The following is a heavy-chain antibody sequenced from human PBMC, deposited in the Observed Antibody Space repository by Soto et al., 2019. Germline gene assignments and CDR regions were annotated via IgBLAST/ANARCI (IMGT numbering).Heavy chain of an antibody. D-gene: IGHD2-2*01. CDR1: AYSFTTYH. Sequence: GASVKVSCKASAYSFTTYHIHCVRQAPGQGLEWMGLINPDAGATNYAQRFQGRLRLTRDTSTSTVYMELRSLRFDDTAVYYCARGDIVLVPASEGNWFDPWGQGTLVTVS. CDR2: INPDAGAT. V-gene: IGHV1-46*01. CDR3: ARGDIVLVPASEGNWFDP. J-gene: IGHJ5*02.